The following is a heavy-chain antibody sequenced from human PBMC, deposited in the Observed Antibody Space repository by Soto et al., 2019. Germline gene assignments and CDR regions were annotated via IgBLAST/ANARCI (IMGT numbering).Heavy chain of an antibody. CDR3: ARHPAN. CDR2: ISSTSNTR. V-gene: IGHV3-48*01. J-gene: IGHJ4*02. CDR1: GFTFSSYS. Sequence: EVQLVESGGDLVQPGGSLRLSCAASGFTFSSYSMTWVRQAPGKGLEWVSYISSTSNTRYYADSVKGRFTISRDNAKNSLYLQMNSLRAEDTAVYYCARHPANWGQGTLVTVSS.